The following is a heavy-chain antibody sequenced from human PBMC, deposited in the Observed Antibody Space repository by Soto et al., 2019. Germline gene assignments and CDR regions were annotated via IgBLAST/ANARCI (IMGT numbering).Heavy chain of an antibody. V-gene: IGHV2-70*11. CDR1: GFSLSTSGMS. J-gene: IGHJ4*02. CDR3: ARLLVGDFRIDY. D-gene: IGHD3-10*01. CDR2: IDWDDDK. Sequence: KSGPTLVNPTQTLTLTCTFSGFSLSTSGMSVSWIRQPPGEALEWLARIDWDDDKYYNTSLKTRLTISKDTSKNQVVLTMTNMDPVDTATYYCARLLVGDFRIDYWGQGTLVTVSS.